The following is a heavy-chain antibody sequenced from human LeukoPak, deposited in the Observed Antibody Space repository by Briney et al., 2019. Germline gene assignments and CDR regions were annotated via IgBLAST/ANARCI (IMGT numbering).Heavy chain of an antibody. D-gene: IGHD5-18*01. V-gene: IGHV3-21*01. J-gene: IGHJ4*02. Sequence: GGSLRLSCAASGFTFSSCSMNWVRQAPGKGLEWVSSISSSSSYIYYADSVKGRFTISRDNAKNSLYLQMNSLRAEDTAVYYCARDSYSYGTFDYWGQGTLVTVSS. CDR1: GFTFSSCS. CDR3: ARDSYSYGTFDY. CDR2: ISSSSSYI.